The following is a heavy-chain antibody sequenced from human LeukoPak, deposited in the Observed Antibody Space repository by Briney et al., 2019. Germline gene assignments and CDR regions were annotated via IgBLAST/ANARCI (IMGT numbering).Heavy chain of an antibody. V-gene: IGHV4-38-2*01. CDR2: IYHSGST. CDR3: ARLGESVVAETFYNWFDP. CDR1: GYSISSGYY. D-gene: IGHD2-15*01. Sequence: SETLSLTCAVSGYSISSGYYWGWIRQPPGKGLEWIGIIYHSGSTYYNPSLKSRVTISVDTSKNQFSLKLSSVTAADTAVYYCARLGESVVAETFYNWFDPWGQGTLVTVSS. J-gene: IGHJ5*02.